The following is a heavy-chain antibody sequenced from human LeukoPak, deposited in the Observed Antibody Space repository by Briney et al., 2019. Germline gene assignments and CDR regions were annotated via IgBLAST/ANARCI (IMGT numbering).Heavy chain of an antibody. J-gene: IGHJ4*02. Sequence: ASVNDSCKAYTYTLTNFYLHWVRNPPGQGLEWMGIINPSDGSTTYAQMFQGRVTMTRDTSTRTVYMELSSLRSEDTAAYYCAREGEVIVTDNLFYWGQGTLVTVSS. CDR3: AREGEVIVTDNLFY. V-gene: IGHV1-46*01. D-gene: IGHD2-21*01. CDR1: TYTLTNFY. CDR2: INPSDGST.